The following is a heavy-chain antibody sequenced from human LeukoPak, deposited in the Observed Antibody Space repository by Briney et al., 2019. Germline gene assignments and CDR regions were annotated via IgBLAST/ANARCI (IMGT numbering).Heavy chain of an antibody. V-gene: IGHV3-7*01. J-gene: IGHJ4*02. CDR1: GFTSSSYW. D-gene: IGHD1-1*01. CDR2: IKQDGSEK. Sequence: GGSLRLSCAASGFTSSSYWMSWVRQAPGKGLEWVANIKQDGSEKYYVDSVRGRFTISRDNAKNSLYLQMNSLRAEDTAVYYCARDPDQLEPSFVFEYWGQGTLVTVSS. CDR3: ARDPDQLEPSFVFEY.